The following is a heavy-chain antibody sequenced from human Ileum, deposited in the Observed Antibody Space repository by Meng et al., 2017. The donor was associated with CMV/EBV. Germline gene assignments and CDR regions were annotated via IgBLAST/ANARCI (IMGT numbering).Heavy chain of an antibody. J-gene: IGHJ6*02. Sequence: SETLSLTCAVSGGSISTSNWWTWVRQSPGKGLEWIGEIHHSGRTNYDPSLKSRVTISVDKSRNQFSLNLNSVTAADTAVYYCASSDCTNGVCSRYGLGFWGQGTPVTVSS. CDR3: ASSDCTNGVCSRYGLGF. D-gene: IGHD2-8*01. CDR2: IHHSGRT. V-gene: IGHV4-4*02. CDR1: GGSISTSNW.